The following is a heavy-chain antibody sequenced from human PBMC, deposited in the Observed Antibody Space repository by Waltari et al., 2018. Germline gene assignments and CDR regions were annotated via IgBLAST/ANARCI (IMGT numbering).Heavy chain of an antibody. CDR3: ARGSGTDYYYYGMDV. J-gene: IGHJ6*02. Sequence: EVQLVESGGGLVQPGGSLRLSCAASGFTVSSNYMSWVRQAPGKGLEWVSGIDSCGSTYYADSVKGRFTISRDNSKNTLYLQMNSLRAEDTAVYYCARGSGTDYYYYGMDVWGQGTTVTVSS. CDR2: IDSCGST. D-gene: IGHD1-1*01. V-gene: IGHV3-66*02. CDR1: GFTVSSNY.